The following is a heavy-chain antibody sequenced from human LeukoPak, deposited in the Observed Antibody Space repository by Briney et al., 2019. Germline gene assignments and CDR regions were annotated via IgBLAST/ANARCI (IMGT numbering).Heavy chain of an antibody. D-gene: IGHD2-15*01. J-gene: IGHJ6*03. CDR2: ISSSSSYI. V-gene: IGHV3-21*01. Sequence: GGSLRLSCAASGFTFSSYSMNWVRQAPGKGLEWVSSISSSSSYIYYADSVKGRFTISRDNAKNTLYLQMNSLRAEDTAVYYCARDTQMVVKGYYYYYYMDVWGRGTTVTVSS. CDR1: GFTFSSYS. CDR3: ARDTQMVVKGYYYYYYMDV.